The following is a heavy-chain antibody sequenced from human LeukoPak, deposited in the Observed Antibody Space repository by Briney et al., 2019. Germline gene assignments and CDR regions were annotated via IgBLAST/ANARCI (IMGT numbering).Heavy chain of an antibody. CDR1: GSTFSDYY. Sequence: PGGSLRLSCAASGSTFSDYYMSWIRQAPGKGLEWVSYISSSSSYTNYADSVKGRFTISRDNAKNSLYLRMNSLRAEDTAVYYCARVTAPAGVPAAMPGYWGQGTLVTVSS. V-gene: IGHV3-11*06. D-gene: IGHD2-2*01. J-gene: IGHJ4*02. CDR2: ISSSSSYT. CDR3: ARVTAPAGVPAAMPGY.